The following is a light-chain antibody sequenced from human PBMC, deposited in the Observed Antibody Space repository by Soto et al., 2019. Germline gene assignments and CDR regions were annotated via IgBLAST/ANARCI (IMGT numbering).Light chain of an antibody. Sequence: EIVLTQSPGSLSLSPGERATLSCRASQSVTNSYLAWYQQKPGQAPRLLMYGASTRATGIPDRFSGSGSGTDFTLTISRLEPEDFAVYYCQQYSSSPQTFGQGTKLEIK. J-gene: IGKJ2*01. CDR1: QSVTNSY. CDR3: QQYSSSPQT. V-gene: IGKV3-20*01. CDR2: GAS.